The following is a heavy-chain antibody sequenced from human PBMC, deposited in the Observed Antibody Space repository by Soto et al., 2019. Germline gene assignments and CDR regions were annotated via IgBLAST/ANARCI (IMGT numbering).Heavy chain of an antibody. Sequence: QVQLEQSGAEVKKPGSSVKISCKASGGTLSDHGVSWLRQAPGQGLEWVGGTIPVFNTAKYAPKFQGRGTIAADKSTNIAYMELGSLTSDDTAFYYCARGVYGSGNYYTGPSAFDIWGQGTLVIVSS. J-gene: IGHJ3*02. CDR3: ARGVYGSGNYYTGPSAFDI. CDR1: GGTLSDHG. D-gene: IGHD3-10*01. V-gene: IGHV1-69*06. CDR2: TIPVFNTA.